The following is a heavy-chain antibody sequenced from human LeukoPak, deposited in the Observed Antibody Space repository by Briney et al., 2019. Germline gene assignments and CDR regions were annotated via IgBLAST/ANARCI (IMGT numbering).Heavy chain of an antibody. CDR2: INPSSGGT. Sequence: ASVKVSCKASGYTFTSYYIHWVRQAPGQGPEWLGWINPSSGGTDYAQKFQGRVTMTRDTSTNTAYMELTSLRSDDTPVYYCARLGSLGVTLVWGGPSRTTIDYWGQGTLVTVSS. D-gene: IGHD3-16*01. CDR3: ARLGSLGVTLVWGGPSRTTIDY. J-gene: IGHJ4*02. CDR1: GYTFTSYY. V-gene: IGHV1-2*02.